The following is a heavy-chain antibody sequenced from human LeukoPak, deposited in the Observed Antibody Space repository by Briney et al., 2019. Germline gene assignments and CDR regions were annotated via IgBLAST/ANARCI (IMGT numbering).Heavy chain of an antibody. V-gene: IGHV5-51*01. J-gene: IGHJ4*02. CDR1: GYTFTNSW. Sequence: GESLKISCKGSGYTFTNSWIAWVRQKPGKGLEWMGTIFPGDSDTRYSPSFQGQVTISVDESINTAYLQWSSLEASDTAMYYCARQYGRPFDYWGQGTLVTVSS. CDR3: ARQYGRPFDY. D-gene: IGHD4-17*01. CDR2: IFPGDSDT.